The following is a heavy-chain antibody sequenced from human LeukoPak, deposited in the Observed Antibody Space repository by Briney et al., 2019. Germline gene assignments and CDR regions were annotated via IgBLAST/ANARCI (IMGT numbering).Heavy chain of an antibody. J-gene: IGHJ4*02. CDR3: AREALSGRGLDY. V-gene: IGHV3-48*02. Sequence: PGGSLRLSCAASGFIFSSYSMNWVRQAPGKGLEWVSYITSSGSSIYYADSVKGRFTISRDNAKTSLYLQMNSLRDEDTAIYYCAREALSGRGLDYWGQGTLVTVSS. CDR1: GFIFSSYS. D-gene: IGHD3-3*01. CDR2: ITSSGSSI.